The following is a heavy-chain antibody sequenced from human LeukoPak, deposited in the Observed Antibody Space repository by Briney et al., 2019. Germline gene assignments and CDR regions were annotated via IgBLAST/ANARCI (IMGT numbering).Heavy chain of an antibody. V-gene: IGHV4-34*01. J-gene: IGHJ4*02. CDR1: GGSFSGYY. D-gene: IGHD2-8*01. CDR3: ARRETMVYAIGYFDY. CDR2: TNHSGST. Sequence: SETLSLTCAVYGGSFSGYYWSWIRQPPGKGLEWIGETNHSGSTNYNPSLKSRVTISVDTSKNQFSLKLSSVTAADTAVYYCARRETMVYAIGYFDYWGQGTLVTVSS.